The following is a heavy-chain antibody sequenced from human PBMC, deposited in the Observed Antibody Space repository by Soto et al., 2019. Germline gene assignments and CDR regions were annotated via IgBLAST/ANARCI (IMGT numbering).Heavy chain of an antibody. V-gene: IGHV3-23*01. J-gene: IGHJ3*02. CDR1: GFTFSSYA. CDR3: AKEYCSGGTCYGAFDI. CDR2: IGGSGRSI. D-gene: IGHD2-15*01. Sequence: EVQLLESGGGLVQPGGSLRLSCAASGFTFSSYAMTWVRQAPGKGLEWVSVIGGSGRSIYYADFVKGRLTIARDNFMNTLYLQMNSLRAEDTAVYYCAKEYCSGGTCYGAFDIWGQGTVVTVSS.